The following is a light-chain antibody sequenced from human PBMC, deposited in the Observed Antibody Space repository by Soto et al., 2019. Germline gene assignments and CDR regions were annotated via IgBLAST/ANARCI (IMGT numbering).Light chain of an antibody. Sequence: EIVMTQSPATLSVSPGERATLSCRASQSVSSNLAWYQQKPGQAPRLLIYGASTRATGIPAMFSGSGSGTEFTLTISRLQSEDFAVYYCQQYNNWGTFGQGTKVEIK. CDR3: QQYNNWGT. CDR2: GAS. J-gene: IGKJ1*01. CDR1: QSVSSN. V-gene: IGKV3-15*01.